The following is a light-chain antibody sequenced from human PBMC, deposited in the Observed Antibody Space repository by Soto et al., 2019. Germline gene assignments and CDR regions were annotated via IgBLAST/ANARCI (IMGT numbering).Light chain of an antibody. V-gene: IGKV3-20*01. CDR1: QRLSSRS. CDR2: GVS. Sequence: STCTVSLKIDPSAHLFCRASQRLSSRSLAWYQQQPGQAPRPLIYGVSSRDTGIPDRFSGSGSGTDFTLTISSLQPEDFSVYYCQHYGSLPGTFGQGTKVDIK. J-gene: IGKJ1*01. CDR3: QHYGSLPGT.